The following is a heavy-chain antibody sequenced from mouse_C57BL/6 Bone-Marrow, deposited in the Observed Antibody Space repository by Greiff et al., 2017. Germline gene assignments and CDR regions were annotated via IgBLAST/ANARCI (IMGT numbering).Heavy chain of an antibody. J-gene: IGHJ4*01. V-gene: IGHV1-50*01. CDR2: IDPSDSYT. D-gene: IGHD1-1*01. CDR3: AREGITTVVGGYAMDY. CDR1: GYTFTSYW. Sequence: QVQLQQPGAELVKPGASVKLSCKASGYTFTSYWMQWVKQRPGQGLEWIGEIDPSDSYTNYNQKFKGKATLTVDTSSSTAYMQLSSLTSEDSAVYYCAREGITTVVGGYAMDYWGQGTSVTVSS.